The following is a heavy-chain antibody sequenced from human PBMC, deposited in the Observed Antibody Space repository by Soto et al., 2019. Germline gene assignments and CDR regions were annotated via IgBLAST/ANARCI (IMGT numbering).Heavy chain of an antibody. CDR3: AHRDRGTLEWLLLPSAGDAFDI. V-gene: IGHV2-5*02. CDR1: GYSLSTSGVG. CDR2: IYWDDDK. Sequence: QITLKESGPTLVKPTQTLTLTCTFSGYSLSTSGVGVGWIRQPPGKAREWLALIYWDDDKRYSPSLKSRLTITKDTSKNQVVLTMTNMDPVDTATYYCAHRDRGTLEWLLLPSAGDAFDIWGQGTMVTVSS. J-gene: IGHJ3*02. D-gene: IGHD3-3*01.